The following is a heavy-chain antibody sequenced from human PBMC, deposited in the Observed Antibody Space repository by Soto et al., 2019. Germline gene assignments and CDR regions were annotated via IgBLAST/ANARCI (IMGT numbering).Heavy chain of an antibody. CDR2: IYPDDSDT. Sequence: PWESQKISCKFSVYSVTTYWIGWFRQMPGKGLEWMVIIYPDDSDTRYSPSLQGQVTFSADKSISTVFLQWSSLKASGSGMYYCARMGGKAAADLWGQGTTVTVSS. J-gene: IGHJ4*02. CDR1: VYSVTTYW. D-gene: IGHD6-13*01. CDR3: ARMGGKAAADL. V-gene: IGHV5-51*01.